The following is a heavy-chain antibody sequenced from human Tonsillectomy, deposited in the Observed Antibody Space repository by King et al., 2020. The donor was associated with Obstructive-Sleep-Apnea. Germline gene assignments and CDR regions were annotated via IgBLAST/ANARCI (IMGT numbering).Heavy chain of an antibody. Sequence: DVQLMESGGGLVQPGRSLRLSCAASGFTFDDYAMHWVRLAPGKGLEWVSGISWNSGSIGYADSVKGRFTISRDNAKNSLYLQMNSLRAEDPALYYCAKDKRTSGSLYFYGVAVGGQGTTVTVSS. CDR2: ISWNSGSI. CDR3: AKDKRTSGSLYFYGVAV. D-gene: IGHD3-10*01. V-gene: IGHV3-9*01. CDR1: GFTFDDYA. J-gene: IGHJ6*02.